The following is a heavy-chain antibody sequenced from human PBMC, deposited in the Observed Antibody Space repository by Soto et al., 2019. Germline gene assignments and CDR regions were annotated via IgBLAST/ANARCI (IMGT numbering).Heavy chain of an antibody. CDR1: GYTLTELS. CDR2: FDPEDGET. V-gene: IGHV1-24*01. D-gene: IGHD3-22*01. Sequence: ASVKVSCKVSGYTLTELSMHWVRQAPGKGLEWMGGFDPEDGETIYAQKFQGRVTMTEDTSTDTAYMELSSLRSEDTAVYYCATVAFSGYYDSSGYYHDYWGQGTLVTV. CDR3: ATVAFSGYYDSSGYYHDY. J-gene: IGHJ4*02.